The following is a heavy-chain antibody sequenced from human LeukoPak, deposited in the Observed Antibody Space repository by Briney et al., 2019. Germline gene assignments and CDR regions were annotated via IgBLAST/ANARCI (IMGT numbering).Heavy chain of an antibody. CDR3: ARTYGSGSYPGPFDY. V-gene: IGHV1-69*13. J-gene: IGHJ4*02. D-gene: IGHD3-10*01. Sequence: ASVKVSCKASGGTFSSYAISWVRQAPGQGLEWMGGIIPIFGTTSYAQKFQGRVTITADESTSTAYMELSSLRSEDTAVYYCARTYGSGSYPGPFDYWGQGTLVTVSS. CDR2: IIPIFGTT. CDR1: GGTFSSYA.